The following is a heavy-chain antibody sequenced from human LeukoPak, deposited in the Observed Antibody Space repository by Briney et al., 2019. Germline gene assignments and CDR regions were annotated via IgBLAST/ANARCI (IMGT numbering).Heavy chain of an antibody. CDR1: GFTVSSNY. D-gene: IGHD3-22*01. CDR3: ARSPPDSSGYYPYYYYGRDV. CDR2: IYSGGDI. Sequence: PGGSLRLSCAASGFTVSSNYMSWVRQAPGKGLEWVSVIYSGGDIYYAHSVKGRFTISRDSSKNTVYLQMNSLRVEDSAVYYCARSPPDSSGYYPYYYYGRDVWGQGTTVTVSS. V-gene: IGHV3-53*01. J-gene: IGHJ6*02.